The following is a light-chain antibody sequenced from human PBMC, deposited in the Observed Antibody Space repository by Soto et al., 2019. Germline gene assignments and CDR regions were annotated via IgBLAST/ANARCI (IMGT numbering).Light chain of an antibody. CDR1: QSISSY. CDR3: LQSHSPPWT. V-gene: IGKV1-39*01. CDR2: AAS. J-gene: IGKJ1*01. Sequence: DIQMTQSGSSLSASVGDRVTITCRASQSISSYLNWYQQKPGKAPKLLIYAASSLQSGVPSTFSGSGSGTVFTLIISSQRPEFFASYHRLQSHSPPWTVDQGTKVEIK.